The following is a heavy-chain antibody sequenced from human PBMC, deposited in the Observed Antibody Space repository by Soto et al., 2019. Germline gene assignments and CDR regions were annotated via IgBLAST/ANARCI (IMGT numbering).Heavy chain of an antibody. CDR2: IYYSGST. CDR3: ARSGYCSSTSCSEFDP. J-gene: IGHJ5*02. D-gene: IGHD2-2*01. Sequence: SETLSLTCTVSGGSISSGGYYWSWIRQHPGKGLEWIGYIYYSGSTNYNPSLKSRVTISVDTSKNQFSLKLSSVTAADTAVYYCARSGYCSSTSCSEFDPWGQGTLVTVSS. V-gene: IGHV4-31*03. CDR1: GGSISSGGYY.